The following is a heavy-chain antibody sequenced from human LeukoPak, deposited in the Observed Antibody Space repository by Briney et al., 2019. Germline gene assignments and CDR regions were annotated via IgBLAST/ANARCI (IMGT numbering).Heavy chain of an antibody. Sequence: AASVKVSCKVSGYTLTELSMHWVRQAPGKGLEWMGGFDPEDGETIYAQKFQGRVTMIEDTSTDTAYMELSSLRSEDTAVYYCATDLGGSYGYWGQGTLVTVSS. D-gene: IGHD1-26*01. J-gene: IGHJ4*02. CDR2: FDPEDGET. V-gene: IGHV1-24*01. CDR1: GYTLTELS. CDR3: ATDLGGSYGY.